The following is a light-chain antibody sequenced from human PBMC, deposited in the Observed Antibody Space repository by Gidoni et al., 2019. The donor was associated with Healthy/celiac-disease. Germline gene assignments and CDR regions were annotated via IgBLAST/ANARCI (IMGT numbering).Light chain of an antibody. J-gene: IGKJ3*01. CDR3: QQYGSSFT. V-gene: IGKV3-20*01. CDR1: QSVSSSY. Sequence: EIVLTQSPGTLSFSPGERATLSCRASQSVSSSYLAWYQQKTGQAPRLLIYGASSRATGIPDRFSGSGSGTDFTITISRLEPEDFAVYYCQQYGSSFTFGPGTKVDIK. CDR2: GAS.